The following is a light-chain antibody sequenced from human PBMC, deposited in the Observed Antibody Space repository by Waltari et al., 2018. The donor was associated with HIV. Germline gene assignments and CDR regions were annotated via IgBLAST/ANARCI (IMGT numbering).Light chain of an antibody. CDR3: CSYAGTSTFYV. V-gene: IGLV2-23*02. CDR1: SSDVGSYNL. Sequence: QSALTQPASVSGSPGQSITISCTGTSSDVGSYNLVSWYQQHPGKAPKLMIYEATKRPSGVSNRVSGSKSGNTASLTISGLQAEDEADYYCCSYAGTSTFYVFGTGTKVTVL. J-gene: IGLJ1*01. CDR2: EAT.